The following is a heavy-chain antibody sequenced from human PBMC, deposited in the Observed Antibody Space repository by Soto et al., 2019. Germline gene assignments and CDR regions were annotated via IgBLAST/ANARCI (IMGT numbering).Heavy chain of an antibody. D-gene: IGHD3-10*01. CDR1: GFTFSSYA. V-gene: IGHV3-30-3*01. Sequence: GGSLRLSCAASGFTFSSYAMHWVRQAPGKGLEWVAVISYDGSNKYYADSVKGRFTISRDNSKNTLYLQMNSLRAEDTAVYYCARDRITMVRGVPMEGNYFDYWGQGTLVTVSS. CDR3: ARDRITMVRGVPMEGNYFDY. CDR2: ISYDGSNK. J-gene: IGHJ4*02.